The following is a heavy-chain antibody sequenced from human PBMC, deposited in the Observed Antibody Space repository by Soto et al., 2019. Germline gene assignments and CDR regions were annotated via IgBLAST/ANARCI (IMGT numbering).Heavy chain of an antibody. CDR2: ISSSGSTI. CDR3: ARHRAHSFSCTIIYX. V-gene: IGHV3-48*03. Sequence: GGCLRLSVAASEFTFSSCEMNWVRRAPGKGLEWVSYISSSGSTIYYADSVKGRFTISRDNTKNSLYLQMNSLRAEDTAVYYCARHRAHSFSCTIIYXWGQGTTVTVS. CDR1: EFTFSSCE. J-gene: IGHJ6*02. D-gene: IGHD2-2*01.